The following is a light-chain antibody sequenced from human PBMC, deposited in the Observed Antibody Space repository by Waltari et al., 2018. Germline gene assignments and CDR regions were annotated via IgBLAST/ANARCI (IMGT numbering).Light chain of an antibody. V-gene: IGKV1-16*02. CDR1: QGIDNY. Sequence: DIQMTQSPSSLSASVGDSITITCRASQGIDNYLAWFQQKPGKAPQSLIYAASTLQSGVPSKFSGSGFGTDFTLTINGLQPEDFATYFCQHYDSYPHTFGQGTRLEVK. J-gene: IGKJ2*01. CDR2: AAS. CDR3: QHYDSYPHT.